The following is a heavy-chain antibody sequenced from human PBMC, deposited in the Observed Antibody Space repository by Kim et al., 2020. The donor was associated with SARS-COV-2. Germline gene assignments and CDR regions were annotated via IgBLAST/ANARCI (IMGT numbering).Heavy chain of an antibody. CDR1: GFSFRSYA. Sequence: GGSLRLSCAASGFSFRSYAMHWVRQAPGKGLEWVAVISNDGTNKYYADSVKGRFTISRDNSKNTLSLQMNTLRPEDTAVYYCAKDFEYTSSVLLHYFDYWGQGMLVSVS. J-gene: IGHJ4*02. CDR2: ISNDGTNK. CDR3: AKDFEYTSSVLLHYFDY. D-gene: IGHD1-1*01. V-gene: IGHV3-30*18.